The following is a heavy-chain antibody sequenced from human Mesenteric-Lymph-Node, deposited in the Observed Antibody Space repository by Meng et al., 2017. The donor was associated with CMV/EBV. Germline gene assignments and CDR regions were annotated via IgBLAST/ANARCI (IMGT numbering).Heavy chain of an antibody. CDR2: ISGSGGST. J-gene: IGHJ4*02. CDR3: ASCSSTSCYGY. CDR1: EFTFSRYS. Sequence: GGSLRLSCVASEFTFSRYSMTWVRQAPGKGLEWVSAISGSGGSTYYADSVKGRFTISRDNSKNTLYLEMNSLRAEDTAVYYCASCSSTSCYGYWGQGTLVTVSS. D-gene: IGHD2-2*01. V-gene: IGHV3-23*01.